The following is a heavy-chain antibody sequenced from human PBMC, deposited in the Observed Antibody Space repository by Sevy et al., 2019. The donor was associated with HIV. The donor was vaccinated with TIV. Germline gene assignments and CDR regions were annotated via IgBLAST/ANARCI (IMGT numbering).Heavy chain of an antibody. D-gene: IGHD3-22*01. V-gene: IGHV1-18*01. Sequence: ASVKVSCKASGYNFNTYGITWVRQAPGQGLEWMGWIGVNNGKTNYAARLQARISMTEDTSTSTVYMELRTLTSDDTAIYFCARDSYYYDMHSSYRPPDYWGQGTLVTVSS. CDR1: GYNFNTYG. J-gene: IGHJ4*02. CDR2: IGVNNGKT. CDR3: ARDSYYYDMHSSYRPPDY.